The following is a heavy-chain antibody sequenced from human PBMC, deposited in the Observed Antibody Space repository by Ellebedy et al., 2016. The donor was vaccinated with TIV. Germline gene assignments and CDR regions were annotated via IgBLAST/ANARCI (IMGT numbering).Heavy chain of an antibody. CDR2: TYFRSKWYN. V-gene: IGHV6-1*01. CDR3: ARVNYNSNLAV. Sequence: SQTLSLTCAISGDSVSSNSPTWNWIRQSPSRGLEWLGRTYFRSKWYNDYAGSVKSRITINPDTSKNQFSLQLNSVTPEDTAVYYCARVNYNSNLAVWGQGTTVTVSS. D-gene: IGHD4-11*01. J-gene: IGHJ6*02. CDR1: GDSVSSNSPT.